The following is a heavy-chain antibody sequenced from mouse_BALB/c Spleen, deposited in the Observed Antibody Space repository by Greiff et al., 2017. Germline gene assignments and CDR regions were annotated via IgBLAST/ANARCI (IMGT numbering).Heavy chain of an antibody. V-gene: IGHV7-1*02. CDR3: SGDVGTGAFAY. CDR2: SRNKANDYTT. J-gene: IGHJ3*01. Sequence: EVNVVESGGGLVQPGGSLRLSCATSGFTFSDFYMEWVRQPPGKRLEWIAASRNKANDYTTEYSASVKGRFIVSRDTSQSILYLQMNALRAEDTAIFYCSGDVGTGAFAYWGQGTLVTVSS. D-gene: IGHD4-1*01. CDR1: GFTFSDFY.